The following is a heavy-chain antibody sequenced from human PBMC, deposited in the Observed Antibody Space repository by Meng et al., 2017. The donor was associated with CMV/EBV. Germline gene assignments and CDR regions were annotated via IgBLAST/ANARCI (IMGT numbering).Heavy chain of an antibody. CDR2: IIPIFGTA. D-gene: IGHD6-13*01. V-gene: IGHV1-69*05. CDR1: GGTFSSYA. J-gene: IGHJ4*02. Sequence: SVTVSCKASGGTFSSYAISWVRQAPGQGLEWMGGIIPIFGTANYAQKFQGRVTITTDESTSTAYMELSSLRSEDTAVYYCARDIRSRIAAAGTPPGYWGQGTLVTVSS. CDR3: ARDIRSRIAAAGTPPGY.